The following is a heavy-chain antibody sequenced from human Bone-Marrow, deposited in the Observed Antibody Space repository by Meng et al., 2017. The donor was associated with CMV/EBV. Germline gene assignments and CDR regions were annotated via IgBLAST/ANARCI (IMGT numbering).Heavy chain of an antibody. V-gene: IGHV1-2*02. D-gene: IGHD5-18*01. CDR2: INPNSGGT. CDR1: GYTFTGYY. CDR3: ARGLIDSYGPSYYFDY. Sequence: ASVKVSCKASGYTFTGYYMHWVRQAPGQGLEWMGWINPNSGGTNYAQKFQGRVTMTRDTSISTAYMELSRLRSEDTAVYYCARGLIDSYGPSYYFDYWGQGTLVTGSS. J-gene: IGHJ4*02.